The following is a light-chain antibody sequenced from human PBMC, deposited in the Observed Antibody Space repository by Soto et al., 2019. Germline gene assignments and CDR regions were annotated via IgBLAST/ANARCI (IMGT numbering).Light chain of an antibody. CDR3: SSYAGSYTYV. CDR2: DDN. V-gene: IGLV2-11*01. CDR1: SSDVGGYNY. Sequence: QSALTQPRSVSGSPGQSVTISCTGTSSDVGGYNYVSWYQHHPGKVPKLMIYDDNKRPSGVPDRFSGSKSGNTASLTISGLQAEDEADYYCSSYAGSYTYVLGTGTKLTVL. J-gene: IGLJ1*01.